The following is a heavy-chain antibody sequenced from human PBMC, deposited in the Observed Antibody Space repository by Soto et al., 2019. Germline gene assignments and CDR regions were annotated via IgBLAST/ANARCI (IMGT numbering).Heavy chain of an antibody. CDR1: GFTFNNYA. J-gene: IGHJ4*02. CDR2: VSGSGDTT. Sequence: PGGSLRLSCTGSGFTFNNYAMSWVRQAPGKGLEWVSSVSGSGDTTYYADSVRGRFTISRDNSKNTLFLQMNRLRAEDTAVYYCAKDWNTLEWTFALTSNLDSWGQGTLVTVSS. D-gene: IGHD3-3*01. V-gene: IGHV3-23*01. CDR3: AKDWNTLEWTFALTSNLDS.